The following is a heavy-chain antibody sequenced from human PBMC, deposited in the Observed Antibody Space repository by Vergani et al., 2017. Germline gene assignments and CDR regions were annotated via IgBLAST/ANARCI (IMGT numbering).Heavy chain of an antibody. D-gene: IGHD4-11*01. Sequence: QVQLQQWGAGLLKPSETLSLTCAVYGGSFSGYYWSWIRQPPGKGLEWVGEINHSGSTNYNPSLKSRVTISVDTSKNQFSLKQSSVTAADSAVYYCARQGETDYLSVWGQGTTVTVSS. CDR2: INHSGST. V-gene: IGHV4-34*01. CDR1: GGSFSGYY. CDR3: ARQGETDYLSV. J-gene: IGHJ6*02.